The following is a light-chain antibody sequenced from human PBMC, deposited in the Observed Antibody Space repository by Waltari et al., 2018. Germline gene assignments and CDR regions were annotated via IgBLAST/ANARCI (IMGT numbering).Light chain of an antibody. CDR1: QSVSSY. CDR3: QQRSNWPPLT. CDR2: DAS. J-gene: IGKJ4*01. Sequence: EIVLTQSPATLSLSPGERATLSCRASQSVSSYLAWYQQKPGQAPRRLIYDASNRATGITARFSGSGSGTDFTLTISSLEPEDFAVYYCQQRSNWPPLTFGGGNKVEIK. V-gene: IGKV3-11*01.